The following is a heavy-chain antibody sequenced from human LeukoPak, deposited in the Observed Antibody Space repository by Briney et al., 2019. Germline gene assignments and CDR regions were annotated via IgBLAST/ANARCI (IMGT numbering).Heavy chain of an antibody. J-gene: IGHJ4*02. CDR1: GYTFTGYY. CDR3: ARVEAVAGTQSPYFDY. V-gene: IGHV1-2*02. Sequence: ASVKVSCKASGYTFTGYYMHWVRQAPGQGLEWMGWINPNSGGTNYAQKFQGRVTMTRDTSISTAYMELSRLRSDDTAVYYCARVEAVAGTQSPYFDYWGQGTLVTVSS. CDR2: INPNSGGT. D-gene: IGHD6-19*01.